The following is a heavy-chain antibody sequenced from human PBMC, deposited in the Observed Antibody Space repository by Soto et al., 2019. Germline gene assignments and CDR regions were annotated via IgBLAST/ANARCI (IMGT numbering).Heavy chain of an antibody. CDR1: GFTFSSKW. J-gene: IGHJ4*02. D-gene: IGHD3-16*01. Sequence: EVQLVESGGGLVQPGGSLRLSCVASGFTFSSKWMQWVRQAPGKGLVWVSHINNDGSSTIYADSVKGRFTISRDNAKNTVYLQMNSLRAEGTAVYYCARGEIWPLGYWGQGTLVTVSS. CDR2: INNDGSST. V-gene: IGHV3-74*01. CDR3: ARGEIWPLGY.